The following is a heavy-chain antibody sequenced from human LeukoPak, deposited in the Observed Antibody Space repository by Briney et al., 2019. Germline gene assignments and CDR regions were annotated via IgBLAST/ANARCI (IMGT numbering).Heavy chain of an antibody. D-gene: IGHD6-19*01. Sequence: PGGSLRLSCAASGFTFSSYSMNWVRQAPGKGLEWVSSISSSSSYIYYADSVKGRFTISRDNVKNSLYLQMNSLRAEDTAVYYCARDIAVAGTAFDYWGQGTLVTVSS. CDR3: ARDIAVAGTAFDY. CDR1: GFTFSSYS. J-gene: IGHJ4*02. V-gene: IGHV3-21*03. CDR2: ISSSSSYI.